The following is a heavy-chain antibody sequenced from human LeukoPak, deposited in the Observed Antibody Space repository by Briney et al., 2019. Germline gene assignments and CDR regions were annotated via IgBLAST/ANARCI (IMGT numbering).Heavy chain of an antibody. Sequence: PSETLSLTCTVSGGSISSYYWSWIRQPPGKGLEWIGFIYYSGSTNYNPSLKSRVTISVDTYKNQFPLMLFSVPAADTAVYYCVRIQYGSGTLDYWGQGTLVTVSS. CDR3: VRIQYGSGTLDY. CDR1: GGSISSYY. V-gene: IGHV4-59*01. CDR2: IYYSGST. J-gene: IGHJ4*02. D-gene: IGHD3-10*01.